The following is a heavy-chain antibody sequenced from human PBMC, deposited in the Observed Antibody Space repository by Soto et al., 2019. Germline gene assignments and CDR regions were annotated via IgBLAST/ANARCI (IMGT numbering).Heavy chain of an antibody. D-gene: IGHD3-22*01. V-gene: IGHV3-48*02. CDR2: ISSSSSTI. J-gene: IGHJ4*02. CDR3: ASLRDSSGYTPFDY. Sequence: EVQLVESGGGLVQPGGSLRLSCAASGFTFSSYSMNWVRQAPGKGLEWVSYISSSSSTIYYADSVKGRFTISRDNAKNSLYLQMNSLRDEDTAVYYCASLRDSSGYTPFDYWGQGTLVTVSS. CDR1: GFTFSSYS.